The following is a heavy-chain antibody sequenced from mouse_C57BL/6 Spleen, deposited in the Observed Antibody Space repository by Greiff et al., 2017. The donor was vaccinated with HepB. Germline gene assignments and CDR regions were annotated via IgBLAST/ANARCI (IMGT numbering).Heavy chain of an antibody. CDR2: ISYDGSN. Sequence: DVQLQESGPGLVKPSQSLSLTCSVTGYSITSGYYWNWIRQFPGNKLEWMGYISYDGSNNYNPSLKNRISITRDTSKNQFFLKLNSVTTEDTATYYCAREDYDYDEGGFDYWGQGTTLTVSS. J-gene: IGHJ2*01. D-gene: IGHD2-4*01. CDR1: GYSITSGYY. CDR3: AREDYDYDEGGFDY. V-gene: IGHV3-6*01.